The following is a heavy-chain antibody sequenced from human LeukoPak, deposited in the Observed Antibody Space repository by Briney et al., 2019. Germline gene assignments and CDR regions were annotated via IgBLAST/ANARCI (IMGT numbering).Heavy chain of an antibody. Sequence: SETLSLTCTVSGGSISSSSYYWGWIRQPPGKGLEWIGSIYYSGSTYYNPSLKSRVTISVDTSKNQFSLKLSSVTAADTAVYYCARLLDSSWYKGWFDPWGQGTLVTVSS. CDR1: GGSISSSSYY. CDR3: ARLLDSSWYKGWFDP. D-gene: IGHD6-13*01. V-gene: IGHV4-39*01. CDR2: IYYSGST. J-gene: IGHJ5*02.